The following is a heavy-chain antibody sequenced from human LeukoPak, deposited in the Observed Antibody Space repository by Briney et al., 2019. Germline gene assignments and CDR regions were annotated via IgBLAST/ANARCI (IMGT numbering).Heavy chain of an antibody. D-gene: IGHD3-9*01. CDR2: INHSGST. V-gene: IGHV4-34*01. Sequence: GSLRLSCAASGFTFSSYEMNWVRQPPGKGLEWIGEINHSGSTNYNPSLKSRVAISVDTSKNQFSLKLSSVTAADTAVYYCARLKRLRYFDWSNRYYYYYMDVWGKGTTVTISS. CDR1: GFTFSSYE. J-gene: IGHJ6*03. CDR3: ARLKRLRYFDWSNRYYYYYMDV.